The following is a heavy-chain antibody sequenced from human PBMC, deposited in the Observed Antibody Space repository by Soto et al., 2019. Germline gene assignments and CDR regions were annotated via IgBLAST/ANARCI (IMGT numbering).Heavy chain of an antibody. Sequence: PSETLSLTCTVSGGSISSGDYYWSWIRQPPGKGLEWIGYIYYSGSTYYNPSLKSRVTISVDTSKNQFSLKLSSVTAADTAVYYCARVVGYSGYDPKYYYYGMDVWGQGTTVTVSS. D-gene: IGHD5-12*01. CDR1: GGSISSGDYY. J-gene: IGHJ6*02. CDR3: ARVVGYSGYDPKYYYYGMDV. CDR2: IYYSGST. V-gene: IGHV4-30-4*01.